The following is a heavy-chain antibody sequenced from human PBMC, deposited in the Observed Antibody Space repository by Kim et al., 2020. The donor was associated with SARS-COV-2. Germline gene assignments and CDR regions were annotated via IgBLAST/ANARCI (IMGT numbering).Heavy chain of an antibody. Sequence: ASVKVSCKVSGYTLTELSMHWVRQAPGKGLEWMGGFDPEDGETIYAQKFQGRVTMTEDTSTDTAYMELSSLRSEDTAVYYCATVNFEDWGSDYYYYYGMDVWGQGTTVTVSS. CDR1: GYTLTELS. J-gene: IGHJ6*02. V-gene: IGHV1-24*01. CDR2: FDPEDGET. D-gene: IGHD7-27*01. CDR3: ATVNFEDWGSDYYYYYGMDV.